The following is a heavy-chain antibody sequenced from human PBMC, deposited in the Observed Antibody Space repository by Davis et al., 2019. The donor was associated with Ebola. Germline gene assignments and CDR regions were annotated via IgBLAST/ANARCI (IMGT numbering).Heavy chain of an antibody. CDR3: ARDRRGGNWNYYYYGMDV. J-gene: IGHJ6*02. D-gene: IGHD1-1*01. Sequence: AASVKVSCKASGGTFSSYGISWVRQAPGQGLEWMGWISAYNGNTNYAQKLQGRVTTTTDTSTSTAYMELRSLRSDDTAVYYCARDRRGGNWNYYYYGMDVWGQGTTVTVSS. CDR1: GGTFSSYG. CDR2: ISAYNGNT. V-gene: IGHV1-18*01.